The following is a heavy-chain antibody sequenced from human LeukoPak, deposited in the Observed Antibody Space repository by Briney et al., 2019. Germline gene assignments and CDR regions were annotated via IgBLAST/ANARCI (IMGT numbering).Heavy chain of an antibody. CDR3: ASAQAIVGASL. CDR1: GGSFSGYY. J-gene: IGHJ4*02. V-gene: IGHV4-34*01. Sequence: PSETLSLTCAVYGGSFSGYYWSWIRQPPGKGLEWIGEINHSGSTNYNPSLKSRVTISVDTSKNQFSLKLSSVTAADTAVYYCASAQAIVGASLWGQGTLVTVSS. D-gene: IGHD1-26*01. CDR2: INHSGST.